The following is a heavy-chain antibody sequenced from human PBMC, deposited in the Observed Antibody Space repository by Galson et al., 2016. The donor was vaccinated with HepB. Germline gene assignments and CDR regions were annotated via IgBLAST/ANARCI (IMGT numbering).Heavy chain of an antibody. D-gene: IGHD4-17*01. Sequence: PALVKPTQTLTLTCTLSGFSLSTRQMCVIWIRQPPGKALEWLAMIDYDDDKFYNTFLGTRLTTSRDTSKNQVVLTMTHMDPRDTATYYCASSFGDYGPVFDYWGQGSLVTVSS. CDR2: IDYDDDK. V-gene: IGHV2-70*12. J-gene: IGHJ4*02. CDR1: GFSLSTRQMC. CDR3: ASSFGDYGPVFDY.